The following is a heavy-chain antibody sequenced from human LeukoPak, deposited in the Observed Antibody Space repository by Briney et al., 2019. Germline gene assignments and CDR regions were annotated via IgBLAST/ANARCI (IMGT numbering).Heavy chain of an antibody. V-gene: IGHV3-43*02. CDR1: GFTFDDYA. D-gene: IGHD5-18*01. CDR3: AKVPGTAMVWPYYFDY. Sequence: GGSLSLSCAAAGFTFDDYAMHWVRQAPGKGLEWVSLISGDGGSTYYAGSVKGRFTISRDNSKNSLYLQMNSLRTEDTALYYCAKVPGTAMVWPYYFDYWGQGTLVTVSS. CDR2: ISGDGGST. J-gene: IGHJ4*02.